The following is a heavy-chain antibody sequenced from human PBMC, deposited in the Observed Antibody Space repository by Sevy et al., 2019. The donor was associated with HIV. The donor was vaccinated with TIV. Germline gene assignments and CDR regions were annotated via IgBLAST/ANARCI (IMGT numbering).Heavy chain of an antibody. Sequence: GGSLRLSCAASGFTFTRYWMSWVRQAPGKGLEWVANIKEDGSEKYYVDSGKGRFTISRDNARRSLHLQMNSLRAKDAAIYYCASDVAAGDFWGQGTLVTVSS. CDR1: GFTFTRYW. V-gene: IGHV3-7*01. D-gene: IGHD2-21*01. CDR2: IKEDGSEK. J-gene: IGHJ4*02. CDR3: ASDVAAGDF.